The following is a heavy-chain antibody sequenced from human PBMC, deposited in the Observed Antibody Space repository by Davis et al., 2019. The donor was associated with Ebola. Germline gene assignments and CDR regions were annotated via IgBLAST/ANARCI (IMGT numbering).Heavy chain of an antibody. Sequence: GGSLRLSCAAPGFTFSSYGMHWVRQAPGKGLEWVAVISYDGSNKYYADSVKGRFTISRDNSKNTLYLQMNSLRAEDTAVYYCAKGDKADVWGKGTTVTVSS. CDR2: ISYDGSNK. CDR1: GFTFSSYG. D-gene: IGHD2-15*01. CDR3: AKGDKADV. J-gene: IGHJ6*04. V-gene: IGHV3-30*18.